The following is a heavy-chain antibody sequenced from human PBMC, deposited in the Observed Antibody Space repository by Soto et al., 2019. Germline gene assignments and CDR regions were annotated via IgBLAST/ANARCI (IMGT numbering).Heavy chain of an antibody. V-gene: IGHV1-18*01. CDR3: ARGIAAAGLVRFPGLFEP. CDR2: ISAYNGNT. CDR1: GYTFTSYG. Sequence: ASVKVSCKASGYTFTSYGISWVRQAPGQGLEWMGWISAYNGNTNYAQKLQGRVTMTTDTSTSTAYMELRSLRSDDTAVYYCARGIAAAGLVRFPGLFEPWGQGTLVTVSS. J-gene: IGHJ5*02. D-gene: IGHD6-13*01.